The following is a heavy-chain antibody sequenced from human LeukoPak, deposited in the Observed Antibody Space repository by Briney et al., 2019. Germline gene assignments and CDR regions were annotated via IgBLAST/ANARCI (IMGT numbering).Heavy chain of an antibody. CDR2: IIPILGIA. J-gene: IGHJ6*02. CDR3: ARRSHGPKYDYYYGMDV. CDR1: GGTFSSYA. Sequence: SVKVSCKSSGGTFSSYAISWVRQAPGQGLEWMGRIIPILGIANYAQKFQGRVTITADKSTSTAYMELSSLRSEDTAVYYCARRSHGPKYDYYYGMDVWGQGTTVTVSS. V-gene: IGHV1-69*04.